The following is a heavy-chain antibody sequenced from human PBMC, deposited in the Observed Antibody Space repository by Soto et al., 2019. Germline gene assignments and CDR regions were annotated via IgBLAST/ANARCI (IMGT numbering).Heavy chain of an antibody. J-gene: IGHJ6*02. Sequence: PSETLSLTCTVSGGSISSYYWSWIRQPPGKGLEWIGYIYYSGSTNYNPSLKSRVTISVDTSKNQFSLKLSSVTAADTAVYYCATGGQLVPYYYYGMDVWGQGTTVTVSS. CDR1: GGSISSYY. CDR2: IYYSGST. V-gene: IGHV4-59*01. CDR3: ATGGQLVPYYYYGMDV. D-gene: IGHD6-13*01.